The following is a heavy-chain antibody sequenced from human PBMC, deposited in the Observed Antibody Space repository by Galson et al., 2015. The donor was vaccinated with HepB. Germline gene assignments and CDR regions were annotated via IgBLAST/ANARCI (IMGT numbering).Heavy chain of an antibody. CDR3: TRDRLPRYGSTYWFDP. V-gene: IGHV3-48*02. Sequence: SLRLSCAISGFTFSTYSMNWVRQAPGKGLEWVSHFSDTGTTYYADSVKGRFTISRDNAKDSLYLQMNSLRDDDTAVYYCTRDRLPRYGSTYWFDPWGQGTLVTVSS. CDR2: FSDTGTT. CDR1: GFTFSTYS. D-gene: IGHD6-13*01. J-gene: IGHJ5*02.